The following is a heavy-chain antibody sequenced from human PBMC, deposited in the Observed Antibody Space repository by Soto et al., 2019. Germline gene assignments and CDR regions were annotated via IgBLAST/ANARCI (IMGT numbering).Heavy chain of an antibody. D-gene: IGHD6-19*01. CDR3: ARDCAGYSSGLYQRGGFDY. V-gene: IGHV3-33*01. Sequence: QVQLVESGGGVVQPGRSLRLSCAASGFTFSSYGMHWVRQAPGKGLEWVAVIWYDGSNKYYAASVKGRFTISRDHSKNTLYLQMNSLRAEDTAGYYCARDCAGYSSGLYQRGGFDYWGQGTLVTVSS. CDR1: GFTFSSYG. J-gene: IGHJ4*02. CDR2: IWYDGSNK.